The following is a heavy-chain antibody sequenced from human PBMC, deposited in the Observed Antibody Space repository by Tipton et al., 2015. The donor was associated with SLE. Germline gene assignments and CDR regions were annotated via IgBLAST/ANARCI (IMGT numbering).Heavy chain of an antibody. J-gene: IGHJ4*02. V-gene: IGHV4-4*07. CDR2: IYPSGSA. CDR3: ASSVAVSGIYFDY. D-gene: IGHD6-19*01. Sequence: TLSLTCTVSGGSISSYYWSWIRQPPGKGLEWIGRIYPSGSANYNPSLKSRVTMSVDTSKNQFSLQLTSVTAADTAMYYCASSVAVSGIYFDYWGQGTLVTVSS. CDR1: GGSISSYY.